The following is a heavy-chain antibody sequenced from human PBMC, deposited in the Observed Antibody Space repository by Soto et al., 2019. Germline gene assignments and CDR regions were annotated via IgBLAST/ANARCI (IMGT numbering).Heavy chain of an antibody. CDR2: IKSKTDGGTT. CDR3: TTVPYDSSGYYYKRLDY. D-gene: IGHD3-22*01. V-gene: IGHV3-15*01. CDR1: GFTFSNAW. Sequence: EVQLVESGGGLVKPGGSLRLSCAASGFTFSNAWMSWVRQAPGKGLEWVGRIKSKTDGGTTDYAAPVKGRFTISRDDSKNTPYLQMNSLKTEDTAVYYCTTVPYDSSGYYYKRLDYWGQGTLVTVSS. J-gene: IGHJ4*02.